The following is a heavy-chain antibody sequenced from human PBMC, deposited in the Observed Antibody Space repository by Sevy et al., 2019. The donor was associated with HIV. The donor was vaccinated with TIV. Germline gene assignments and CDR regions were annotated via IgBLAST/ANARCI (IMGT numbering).Heavy chain of an antibody. CDR3: SRDWVVPSVFYSDY. CDR2: IDVGGIDTT. Sequence: GGSLRLSCAASGFTFRSYAMTWVRQAPGKGLEWVSSIDVGGIDTTVYAESVKGRFTISRDNFRNTVSLQMHSLEVDDTAVYYCSRDWVVPSVFYSDYWGQGTQVTVSS. CDR1: GFTFRSYA. J-gene: IGHJ4*02. D-gene: IGHD6-6*01. V-gene: IGHV3-23*01.